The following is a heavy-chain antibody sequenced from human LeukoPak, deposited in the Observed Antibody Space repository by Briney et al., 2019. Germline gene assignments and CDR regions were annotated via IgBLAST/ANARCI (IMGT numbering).Heavy chain of an antibody. V-gene: IGHV1-2*04. J-gene: IGHJ4*02. CDR2: INPNSGGT. CDR1: GYTFAGYY. D-gene: IGHD6-13*01. Sequence: GASVKVSCKASGYTFAGYYLHWVRHAPGQGLEWMGWINPNSGGTKYTQKFQGWVTMTRDTSISTAYMELSRLKSDDTAVYYCARGKSSSWYYFDYWGQGTLVTVSS. CDR3: ARGKSSSWYYFDY.